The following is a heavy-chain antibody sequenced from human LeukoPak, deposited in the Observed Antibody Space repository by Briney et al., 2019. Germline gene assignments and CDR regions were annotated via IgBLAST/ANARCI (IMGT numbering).Heavy chain of an antibody. CDR3: ARSSHNNYWYFDY. Sequence: PGGSLRLSCAASGVIFDDYGMSWVRQAPGKGLEWVSGINWNGGSTGYADSVKGRFTISRDNAKNSLYLQMNSLRAEDTALYYCARSSHNNYWYFDYWGQGTLVTVSS. CDR1: GVIFDDYG. V-gene: IGHV3-20*04. D-gene: IGHD1-1*01. J-gene: IGHJ4*02. CDR2: INWNGGST.